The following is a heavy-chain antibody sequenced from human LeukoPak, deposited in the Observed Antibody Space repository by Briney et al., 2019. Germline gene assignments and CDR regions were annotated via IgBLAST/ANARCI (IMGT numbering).Heavy chain of an antibody. D-gene: IGHD3-3*01. CDR1: GFTFSSHA. CDR2: IGGRGGST. V-gene: IGHV3-23*01. Sequence: GGSLRLSCAASGFTFSSHAMAWVRQAPGKGLEWVSAIGGRGGSTYYADSVKGRFTISRDNSRNTLYLQMNSLRAEDTALYYCARDPGVVAFHYFDFWGQGTLVTVSS. CDR3: ARDPGVVAFHYFDF. J-gene: IGHJ4*02.